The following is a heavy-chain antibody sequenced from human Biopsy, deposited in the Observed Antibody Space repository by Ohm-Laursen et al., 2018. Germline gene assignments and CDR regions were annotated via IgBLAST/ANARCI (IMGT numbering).Heavy chain of an antibody. V-gene: IGHV1-69*06. CDR2: NIPILGTG. CDR3: ATKLTGYFHH. D-gene: IGHD3-9*01. Sequence: SSVKVSCKAPGGTFSNYGVNWVRQAPGQGLEWLGGNIPILGTGNYAQKFQDRVTVAADTSTSTATMELRSLRSDNAAVYYCATKLTGYFHHWGQGTLVIVSS. CDR1: GGTFSNYG. J-gene: IGHJ1*01.